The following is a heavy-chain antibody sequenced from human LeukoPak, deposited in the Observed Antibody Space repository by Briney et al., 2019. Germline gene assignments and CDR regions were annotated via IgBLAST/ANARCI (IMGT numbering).Heavy chain of an antibody. CDR3: ARGPPVKATGYFQH. Sequence: ASVKVSCKTSGYTFTNYGVSWVRQAPGQGLEWMGWISAYNGNTDFAQKLQGRVTMTTDTSTSTAYMNLMGLTSDDTAVYYCARGPPVKATGYFQHWGQGTLVTVSS. J-gene: IGHJ1*01. CDR1: GYTFTNYG. D-gene: IGHD4-17*01. CDR2: ISAYNGNT. V-gene: IGHV1-18*01.